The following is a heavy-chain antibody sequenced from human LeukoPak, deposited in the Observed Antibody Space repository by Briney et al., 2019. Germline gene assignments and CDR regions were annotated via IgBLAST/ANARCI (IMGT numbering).Heavy chain of an antibody. CDR2: IRSKAYDAAI. CDR1: GFTFSSYE. J-gene: IGHJ6*02. D-gene: IGHD3-16*02. Sequence: QPGGSLRLSCAASGFTFSSYEMNWVRQAPGKGLEWVGFIRSKAYDAAIDYAASVEGRFSISRDDSRSIAYLHMNSLKTEDTAIYYCGRATHETIRYISYHGMDVWGQGTTVTVSS. V-gene: IGHV3-49*04. CDR3: GRATHETIRYISYHGMDV.